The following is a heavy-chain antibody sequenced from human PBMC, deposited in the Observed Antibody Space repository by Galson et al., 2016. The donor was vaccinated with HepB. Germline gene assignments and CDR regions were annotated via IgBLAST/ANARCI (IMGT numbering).Heavy chain of an antibody. Sequence: TLSLTCTVSGGSISSGGHYWSWIRQHPGKGLEWIGYIYYSGRTYYNPSLKSRITISVDTPKNQFSLRLSSVAAADTAVYYCARDAGYCNGGSCFLDHWGQGTLVTVSS. V-gene: IGHV4-31*03. D-gene: IGHD2-15*01. CDR3: ARDAGYCNGGSCFLDH. J-gene: IGHJ4*02. CDR1: GGSISSGGHY. CDR2: IYYSGRT.